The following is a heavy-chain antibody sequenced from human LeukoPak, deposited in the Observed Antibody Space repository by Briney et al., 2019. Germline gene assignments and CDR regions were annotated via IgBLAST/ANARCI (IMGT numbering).Heavy chain of an antibody. CDR3: TRTDSNDY. Sequence: PGGSLRLSCTASGFTFGDYAMSWVRQAPGKGLEWVGLIRSKAYGGTTEYAASVKGRFTISRDDSKSIAYLQMNSLKTEDTAVYYCTRTDSNDYWGQGTLVTVSS. CDR2: IRSKAYGGTT. J-gene: IGHJ4*02. CDR1: GFTFGDYA. V-gene: IGHV3-49*04.